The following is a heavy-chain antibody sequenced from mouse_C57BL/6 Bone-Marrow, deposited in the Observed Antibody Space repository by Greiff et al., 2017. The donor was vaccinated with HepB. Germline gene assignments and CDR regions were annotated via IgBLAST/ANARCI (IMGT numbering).Heavy chain of an antibody. CDR3: TTVVAEDYFDY. CDR1: GFNIKDYY. CDR2: IDPEDGDT. D-gene: IGHD1-1*01. Sequence: VHVKQSGAELVRPGASVKLSCTASGFNIKDYYMHWVKQRPEQGLEWIGRIDPEDGDTEYAPKFQGKATMTADTSSNTAYLQLSSLTSEDTAVYYCTTVVAEDYFDYWGQGTTLTVSS. J-gene: IGHJ2*01. V-gene: IGHV14-1*01.